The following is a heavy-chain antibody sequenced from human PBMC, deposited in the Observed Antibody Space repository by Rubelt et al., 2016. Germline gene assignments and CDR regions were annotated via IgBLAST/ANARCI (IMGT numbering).Heavy chain of an antibody. Sequence: EVQLVQSGAEVKKPGEPLKISCKGSGNTFTSYWIAWVRQMPGKGLEWMGIIYLGDSDTRYSPSFQGQVTSSADKSISTAYLQWSSLKASDTAIYYRAKHGAAAGTGWRWWFAPWGQGTLVTVSS. CDR1: GNTFTSYW. CDR3: AKHGAAAGTGWRWWFAP. CDR2: IYLGDSDT. V-gene: IGHV5-51*01. D-gene: IGHD6-13*01. J-gene: IGHJ5*02.